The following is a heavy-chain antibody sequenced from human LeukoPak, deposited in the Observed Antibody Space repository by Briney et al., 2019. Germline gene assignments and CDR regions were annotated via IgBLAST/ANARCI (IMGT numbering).Heavy chain of an antibody. V-gene: IGHV3-23*01. J-gene: IGHJ4*02. Sequence: GGSLRLSCAASGFTFSSYGMSWVRQAPGKGLEWVSAISGSGGSTYYADSVKGRFTISRDNSKNTLYLQMNSLRAEDTAVYHCAKGSSGWLDYWGQGTLVTVSS. CDR3: AKGSSGWLDY. CDR1: GFTFSSYG. CDR2: ISGSGGST. D-gene: IGHD6-19*01.